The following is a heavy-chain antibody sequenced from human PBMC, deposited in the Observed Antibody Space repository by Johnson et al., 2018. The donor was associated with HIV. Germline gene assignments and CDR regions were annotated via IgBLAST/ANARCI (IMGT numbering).Heavy chain of an antibody. J-gene: IGHJ3*02. V-gene: IGHV3-72*01. Sequence: VQLVESGGGVVQPGRSLRLSCAASGFIFSDHYMDWVRQAPGKGLEWVGRTRNKATSYTTEYAASVQGRFTISRDDSKNSLYLQMNSLKTEDTAVYYCAREGPGTTGVDAFDIWGQGTMVTVSS. CDR2: TRNKATSYTT. D-gene: IGHD1-14*01. CDR3: AREGPGTTGVDAFDI. CDR1: GFIFSDHY.